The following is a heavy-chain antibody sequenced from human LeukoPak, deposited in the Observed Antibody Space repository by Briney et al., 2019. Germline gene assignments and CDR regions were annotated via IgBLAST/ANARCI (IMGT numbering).Heavy chain of an antibody. V-gene: IGHV5-51*01. CDR2: IYPGDSDT. D-gene: IGHD2-2*01. CDR3: ARSIVVVPAAHFDY. CDR1: GYSFTSYW. Sequence: GESLQISCKGSGYSFTSYWIGWVRQLPGKGLEWMGIIYPGDSDTRYSPSFQGQVTVSADKSISTAYLQWSSLKASDTAMYYCARSIVVVPAAHFDYWGQGTLVTVSS. J-gene: IGHJ4*02.